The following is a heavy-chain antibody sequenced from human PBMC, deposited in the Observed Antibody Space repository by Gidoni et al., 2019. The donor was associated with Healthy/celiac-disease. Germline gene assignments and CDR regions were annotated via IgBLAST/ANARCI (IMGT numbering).Heavy chain of an antibody. CDR1: GYTFPSYG. D-gene: IGHD1-26*01. Sequence: QFQLVQSGAAVKKPGASVTVSCKASGYTFPSYGISWVRQAPGQGLEWMGWISAYNGNTNYAQKLQGRVTMTTDTSTSTDDMELRSLGSDETAVYYCAREGVNSGSRRWAFDYWGQGTLVTVSS. CDR2: ISAYNGNT. J-gene: IGHJ4*02. V-gene: IGHV1-18*01. CDR3: AREGVNSGSRRWAFDY.